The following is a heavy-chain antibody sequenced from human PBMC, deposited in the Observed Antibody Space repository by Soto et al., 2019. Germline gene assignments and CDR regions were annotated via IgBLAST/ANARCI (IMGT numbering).Heavy chain of an antibody. CDR3: ARDYGDPPTLFTGYYYYGMDV. D-gene: IGHD4-17*01. CDR2: INSDGSST. J-gene: IGHJ6*02. Sequence: EVQLVESGGGLVQPGGSLRLSCAASGFTFSSYWMHWVRQAPGKGLVWVSRINSDGSSTSYADSVKGRFTISRDNAKNTLYLQMNSLRAEDTAVYYCARDYGDPPTLFTGYYYYGMDVWGQGTTVTVSS. V-gene: IGHV3-74*01. CDR1: GFTFSSYW.